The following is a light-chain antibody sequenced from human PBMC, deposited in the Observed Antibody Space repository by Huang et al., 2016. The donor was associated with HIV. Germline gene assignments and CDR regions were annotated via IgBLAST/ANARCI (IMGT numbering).Light chain of an antibody. CDR2: AAS. CDR3: LQDFNYPRT. Sequence: AIQLTQSPSSLSASVGDRVTITCRASQDITNDLGWYQQKTGKAPKLLIAAASTLRSGVPSRFSGSGSGTDFTLTISSLQPEDFATYFCLQDFNYPRTFGQGTRVEIK. CDR1: QDITND. J-gene: IGKJ1*01. V-gene: IGKV1-6*02.